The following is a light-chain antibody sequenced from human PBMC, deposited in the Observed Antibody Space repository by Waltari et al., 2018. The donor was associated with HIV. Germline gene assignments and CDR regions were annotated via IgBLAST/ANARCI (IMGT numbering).Light chain of an antibody. J-gene: IGKJ4*01. CDR2: WAS. V-gene: IGKV4-1*01. Sequence: DIVMTQSPDSLAVSLGARATVTCTSSRTVLYNRNYLAWYQQKPGQAPKVLIYWASTRAFWVPDRFSDSGSGTDFSLTISRVQADDVAIYYCQQYYTLRSTFGGGTKIEI. CDR3: QQYYTLRST. CDR1: RTVLYNRNY.